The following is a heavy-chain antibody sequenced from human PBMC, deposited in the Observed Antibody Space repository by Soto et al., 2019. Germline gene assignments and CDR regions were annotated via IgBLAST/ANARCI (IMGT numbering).Heavy chain of an antibody. Sequence: EVQLMESGGGLVQPGGSLRLSCAASGFTVSSNYMSWVRQAPGKGLEWVSVIYSGGSTYYADSVKGRFTISRDSSKNTLYLQMNSLRAEDTAVYYCARYCSGGSCYSEDYYYYMDVWGKGTTVTVSS. CDR3: ARYCSGGSCYSEDYYYYMDV. CDR2: IYSGGST. V-gene: IGHV3-66*01. J-gene: IGHJ6*03. D-gene: IGHD2-15*01. CDR1: GFTVSSNY.